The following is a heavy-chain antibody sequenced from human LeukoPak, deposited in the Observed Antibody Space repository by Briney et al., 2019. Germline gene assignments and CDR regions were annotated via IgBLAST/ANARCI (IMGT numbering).Heavy chain of an antibody. CDR3: ARDENIAMANDY. CDR1: GGTFSSYA. CDR2: ISAYNGNT. Sequence: GASVKVSCKASGGTFSSYAISWVRQAPGQGLEWMGWISAYNGNTNYAQKLQGRVTMTTDTSTSTAYMELRSLRSDDMAVYYCARDENIAMANDYWGQGTLVTVSS. D-gene: IGHD5-18*01. V-gene: IGHV1-18*03. J-gene: IGHJ4*02.